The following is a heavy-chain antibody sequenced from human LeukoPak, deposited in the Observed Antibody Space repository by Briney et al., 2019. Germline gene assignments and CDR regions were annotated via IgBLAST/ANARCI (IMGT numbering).Heavy chain of an antibody. CDR1: GYIFTSYW. V-gene: IGHV5-51*01. CDR2: IYPGDPDT. J-gene: IGHJ5*02. Sequence: GASLQISCKGSGYIFTSYWIGWVRQLPGKGLEWMGIIYPGDPDTRYSPSFQGQVTISADKSISTAYLQWSSLKASDTAMYYCARHVGSGDSSGYYFPWFDPWGQGTLVTVSS. D-gene: IGHD3-22*01. CDR3: ARHVGSGDSSGYYFPWFDP.